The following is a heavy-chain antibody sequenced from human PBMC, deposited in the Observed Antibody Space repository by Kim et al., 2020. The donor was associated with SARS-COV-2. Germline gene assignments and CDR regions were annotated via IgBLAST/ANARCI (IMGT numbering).Heavy chain of an antibody. Sequence: SQTLSLTCVISGDSVSTNGVGWNWIRQTPSRGLEWLGRTYYRSKWNTDYADSVKSRSTITRDTSKNQFSLHLNFVTPEDTAVYYCAMVLGVYSPIDSWGQGMLVTVSS. CDR3: AMVLGVYSPIDS. D-gene: IGHD3-10*01. J-gene: IGHJ4*02. CDR1: GDSVSTNGVG. V-gene: IGHV6-1*01. CDR2: TYYRSKWNT.